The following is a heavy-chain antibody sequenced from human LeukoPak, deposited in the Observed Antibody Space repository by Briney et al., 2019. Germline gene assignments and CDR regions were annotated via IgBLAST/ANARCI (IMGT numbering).Heavy chain of an antibody. D-gene: IGHD3-9*01. CDR1: GGSVSSGSYY. J-gene: IGHJ4*02. CDR2: IYYSGST. CDR3: AREGDILTGYDY. V-gene: IGHV4-61*01. Sequence: PSETLSLTCTVSGGSVSSGSYYWSWIRQPPGKGLEWIGYIYYSGSTNYNPSLKSRVTISVDTSKNQFSLKLSSVTAADTAVYYCAREGDILTGYDYWGQGTLVTVSS.